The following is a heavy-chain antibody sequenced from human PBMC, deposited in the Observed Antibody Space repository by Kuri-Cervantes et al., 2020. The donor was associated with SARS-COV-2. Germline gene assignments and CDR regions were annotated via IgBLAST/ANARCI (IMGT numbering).Heavy chain of an antibody. D-gene: IGHD4-23*01. CDR3: ARVVTHLKNVFDI. J-gene: IGHJ3*02. CDR1: GFTFSSYA. Sequence: RGSLSLSCTASGFTFSSYAMSRVRQAPRMGLEWVSAISGSGGSTYYADSVKGRFTISSDNSKNTLYLQMNSLRAEDTAVYYCARVVTHLKNVFDIWGQGTMVTVSS. CDR2: ISGSGGST. V-gene: IGHV3-23*01.